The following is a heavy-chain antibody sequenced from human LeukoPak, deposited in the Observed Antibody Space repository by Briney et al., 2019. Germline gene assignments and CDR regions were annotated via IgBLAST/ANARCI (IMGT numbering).Heavy chain of an antibody. CDR2: IYYSGST. CDR1: GGSISSSSYY. J-gene: IGHJ4*02. Sequence: SETLSLTCTVSGGSISSSSYYWGWLRQPPGKGLEWIGSIYYSGSTYYNPSLKSRVTISVDTSKNQFSLKLRSVTAADTAVYYCTTPMVRGVIIYWGQGTLVTVSS. V-gene: IGHV4-39*01. CDR3: TTPMVRGVIIY. D-gene: IGHD3-10*01.